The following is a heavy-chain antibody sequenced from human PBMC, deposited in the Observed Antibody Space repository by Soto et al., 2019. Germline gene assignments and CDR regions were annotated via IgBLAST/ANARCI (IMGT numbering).Heavy chain of an antibody. V-gene: IGHV3-33*01. Sequence: LRLSCAASGFPFSSYGMHWVRQAPGKGLDWVAVIWYDGSNKDYAESVKGRFTISRDNSKNTLYLQMNSLRADDTAVYYCASPINWGQGTLVTVSS. CDR1: GFPFSSYG. CDR3: ASPIN. CDR2: IWYDGSNK. J-gene: IGHJ4*02.